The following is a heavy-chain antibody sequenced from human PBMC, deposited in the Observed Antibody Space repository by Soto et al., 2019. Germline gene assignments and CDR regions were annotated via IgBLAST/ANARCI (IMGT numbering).Heavy chain of an antibody. D-gene: IGHD3-9*01. CDR3: ARGPYYDILTVYYYYYYYMGV. CDR1: GYTFTSYY. J-gene: IGHJ6*03. CDR2: INPSGGST. V-gene: IGHV1-46*03. Sequence: AASVKVSCKASGYTFTSYYMHWVRQAPGQGLEWMGIINPSGGSTSYAQKFQGRVTMTRDTSTSTVYMELSSLRSEDTAVYYCARGPYYDILTVYYYYYYYMGVWGKGTTVTVSS.